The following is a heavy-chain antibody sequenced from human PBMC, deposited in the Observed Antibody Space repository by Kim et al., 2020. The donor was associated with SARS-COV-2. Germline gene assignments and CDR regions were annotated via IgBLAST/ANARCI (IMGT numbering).Heavy chain of an antibody. CDR3: AKPEPSQGAFDI. CDR1: GFTFGDYA. V-gene: IGHV3-9*01. J-gene: IGHJ3*02. Sequence: GGSLRLSCAASGFTFGDYAMHWVRQAPGKGLEWVSGISWNSGSIGYADSVKGRFTISRDNAKNSLYLQMNSLRAEDTALYYCAKPEPSQGAFDIWGQGTMVTVSS. D-gene: IGHD1-1*01. CDR2: ISWNSGSI.